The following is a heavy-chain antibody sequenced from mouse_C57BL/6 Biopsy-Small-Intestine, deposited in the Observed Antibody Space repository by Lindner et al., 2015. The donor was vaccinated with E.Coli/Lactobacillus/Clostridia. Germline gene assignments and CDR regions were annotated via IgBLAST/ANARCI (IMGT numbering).Heavy chain of an antibody. CDR1: GFTFSDYG. Sequence: VQLQESGGGLVKPGGSLKLSCAASGFTFSDYGVHWVRQAPEKGLEWVAYISSGSSTIYYADTVKGRFTISRDNAKNTLFLQMTSLRSEDTAMYYCARQGLRGDFDYWGQGTTLTVSS. CDR3: ARQGLRGDFDY. D-gene: IGHD2-4*01. CDR2: ISSGSSTI. V-gene: IGHV5-17*01. J-gene: IGHJ2*01.